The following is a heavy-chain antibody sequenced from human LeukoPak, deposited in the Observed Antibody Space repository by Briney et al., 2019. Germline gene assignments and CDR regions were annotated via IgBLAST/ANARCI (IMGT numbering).Heavy chain of an antibody. Sequence: ASVKVSCKASGYTFTGYYMHWVRQAPGQGLEWMGWINPNSGGTNYAQKFQGRVTMTRDTSISTAYMELSRLRSDDTAVYYCARTLLEDCSGGSRYWYGMDVWGQGTTVTVSS. CDR1: GYTFTGYY. CDR2: INPNSGGT. CDR3: ARTLLEDCSGGSRYWYGMDV. V-gene: IGHV1-2*02. J-gene: IGHJ6*02. D-gene: IGHD2-15*01.